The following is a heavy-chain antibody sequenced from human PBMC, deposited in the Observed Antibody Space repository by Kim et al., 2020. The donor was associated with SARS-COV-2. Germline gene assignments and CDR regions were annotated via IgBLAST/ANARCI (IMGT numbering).Heavy chain of an antibody. Sequence: GGSLRLSCAASGFIFSNYAMTWVRQGPGRGLEWVSSIGPNAINTYYADSVKGRFTISRDNSKNTLYLQMSSLRAEDTALYYCAKRVVVGPTGAPDFLGQGTLVTVSS. CDR2: IGPNAINT. J-gene: IGHJ4*02. D-gene: IGHD1-26*01. V-gene: IGHV3-23*01. CDR3: AKRVVVGPTGAPDF. CDR1: GFIFSNYA.